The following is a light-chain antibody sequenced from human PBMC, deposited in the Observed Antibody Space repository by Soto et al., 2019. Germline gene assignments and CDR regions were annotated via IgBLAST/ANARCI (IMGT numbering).Light chain of an antibody. J-gene: IGLJ1*01. V-gene: IGLV1-51*01. CDR2: DNN. Sequence: QSVLTQPPSVSAAPRQKVTISCSGSSPNIGAYSVSWYQQVPGTAPKLLIYDNNKRPSGIPDRFSGSKSGTSATLGITGPQTGDEADYYCAAWDSSLSAGVFGTGTKVTVL. CDR1: SPNIGAYS. CDR3: AAWDSSLSAGV.